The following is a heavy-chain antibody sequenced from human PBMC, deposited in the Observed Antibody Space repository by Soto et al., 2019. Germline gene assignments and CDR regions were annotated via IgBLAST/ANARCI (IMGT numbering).Heavy chain of an antibody. V-gene: IGHV3-49*04. Sequence: LRLSCAASGFTFSSYWMHWVRQAPGKGLVWVSRINSDGTTEYAASVKGRFTISRDDSKSIAYLQMNSLKTEDTAVYYCTRDRLRYCSGGSCFGFDYWGQGTLVTVSS. CDR1: GFTFSSYW. CDR2: INSDGTT. J-gene: IGHJ4*02. CDR3: TRDRLRYCSGGSCFGFDY. D-gene: IGHD2-15*01.